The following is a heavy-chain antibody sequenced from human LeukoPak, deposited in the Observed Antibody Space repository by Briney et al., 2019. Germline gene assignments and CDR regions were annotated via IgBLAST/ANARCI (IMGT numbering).Heavy chain of an antibody. CDR2: INPSGGST. V-gene: IGHV1-46*01. Sequence: ASVKVSCKPSEYIFTDDYMHWVRQAPGQGLEWMGIINPSGGSTSYAQKFQGRVTMTRDTSTSTVYMELSSLRSEDTAVYYCARDLSDAYYYDSSGLVGGDAFDIWGQGTMVTVSS. CDR1: EYIFTDDY. J-gene: IGHJ3*02. CDR3: ARDLSDAYYYDSSGLVGGDAFDI. D-gene: IGHD3-22*01.